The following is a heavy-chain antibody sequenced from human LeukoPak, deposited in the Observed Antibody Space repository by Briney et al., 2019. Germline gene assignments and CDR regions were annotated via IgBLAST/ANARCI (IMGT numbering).Heavy chain of an antibody. CDR2: IKQDGSEK. J-gene: IGHJ6*02. D-gene: IGHD2-2*01. V-gene: IGHV3-7*01. CDR1: GFTSSSYW. CDR3: AREYQLLLYYYYGMDV. Sequence: PGGSLRLSCAASGFTSSSYWMSWVRQAPGKGLEWVANIKQDGSEKYYVDSVKGRFTISRDNAKDSLYLQMNSLRAEDTAVYYCAREYQLLLYYYYGMDVWGQGTTVTVSS.